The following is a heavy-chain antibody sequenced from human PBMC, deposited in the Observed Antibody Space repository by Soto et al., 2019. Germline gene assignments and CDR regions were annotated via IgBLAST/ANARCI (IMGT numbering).Heavy chain of an antibody. CDR3: AKGVTGTTGWFDP. Sequence: PGGSLRLSCTSSGFTFSSHGINWVRQAPGKGLEWVAVIPDDGSNKYYADSVRGRFTISRDNTKNTLYLQMNSLRAEDTAVYYCAKGVTGTTGWFDPWGQGTLVTVSS. V-gene: IGHV3-30*18. CDR1: GFTFSSHG. D-gene: IGHD1-7*01. CDR2: IPDDGSNK. J-gene: IGHJ5*02.